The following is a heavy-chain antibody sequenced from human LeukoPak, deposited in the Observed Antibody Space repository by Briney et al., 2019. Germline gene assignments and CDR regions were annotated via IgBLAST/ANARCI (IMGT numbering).Heavy chain of an antibody. J-gene: IGHJ4*02. Sequence: SETLSLTCAVYGGSFSGYYWSWIRQPPGKGLEWIGRIYTSGSTNYNPSLKSRVTISVDKSKNQFSLKLSSVTAADTAVYYCARDPPGGGFDYWGQGTLVTVSS. CDR2: IYTSGST. V-gene: IGHV4-59*10. D-gene: IGHD3-10*01. CDR1: GGSFSGYY. CDR3: ARDPPGGGFDY.